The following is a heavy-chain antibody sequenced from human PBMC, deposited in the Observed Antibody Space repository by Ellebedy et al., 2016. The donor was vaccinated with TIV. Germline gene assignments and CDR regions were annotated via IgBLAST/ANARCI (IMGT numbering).Heavy chain of an antibody. D-gene: IGHD4-17*01. CDR3: ARDTRTTNDY. CDR2: IYYSGST. CDR1: GGSISSGGYY. Sequence: SETLSLTXTVSGGSISSGGYYWSWIRQHPGKGLEWIGYIYYSGSTNYNPSLKSRVTISVDKSKNQFSLKLSSVTAADTAVYYCARDTRTTNDYWGQGTLVTVSS. J-gene: IGHJ4*02. V-gene: IGHV4-31*03.